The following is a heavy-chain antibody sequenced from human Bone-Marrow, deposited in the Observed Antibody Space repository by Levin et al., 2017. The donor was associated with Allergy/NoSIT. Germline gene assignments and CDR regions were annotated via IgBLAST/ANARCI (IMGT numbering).Heavy chain of an antibody. CDR1: GFTFDDYA. Sequence: GGSLRLSCAASGFTFDDYAMHWVRQAPGKGLEWVSGISWNSGSIGYADSVKGRFTISRDNAKNSLYLQMNSLRAEDTALYYCAKALYSSGWSDAFDIWGQGTMVTVSS. J-gene: IGHJ3*02. D-gene: IGHD6-19*01. CDR3: AKALYSSGWSDAFDI. V-gene: IGHV3-9*01. CDR2: ISWNSGSI.